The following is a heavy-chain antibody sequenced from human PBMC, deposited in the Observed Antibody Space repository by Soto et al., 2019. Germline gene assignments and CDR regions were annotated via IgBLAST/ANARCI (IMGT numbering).Heavy chain of an antibody. CDR1: GFTFSSYG. V-gene: IGHV3-30*18. D-gene: IGHD6-13*01. CDR2: ISCEGSNK. J-gene: IGHJ6*03. CDR3: AKLPIAAAEYYYYYYMDV. Sequence: GGSLRLSCAASGFTFSSYGMHWVRQAPGKGLGVVAGISCEGSNKYYADSVKGRFTISRDNSKNTLYLQMNSLRAEDTAVYYCAKLPIAAAEYYYYYYMDVWGKGTTVTVSS.